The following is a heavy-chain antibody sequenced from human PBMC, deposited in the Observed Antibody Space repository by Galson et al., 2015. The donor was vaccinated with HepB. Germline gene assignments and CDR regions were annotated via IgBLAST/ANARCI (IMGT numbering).Heavy chain of an antibody. CDR2: VYPGDSDT. J-gene: IGHJ6*02. CDR3: ARHILYCSGDDRYLYYYDGRDV. D-gene: IGHD2-21*02. V-gene: IGHV5-51*01. Sequence: SGAEVKQPGESLKISCKGSGYSFSRHWIGWVRQMPGKGLEWMGIVYPGDSDTRYSPSFQGQVTISADKFINTAYLQWSSLKASDTATYYCARHILYCSGDDRYLYYYDGRDVWGQGTTVIVSS. CDR1: GYSFSRHW.